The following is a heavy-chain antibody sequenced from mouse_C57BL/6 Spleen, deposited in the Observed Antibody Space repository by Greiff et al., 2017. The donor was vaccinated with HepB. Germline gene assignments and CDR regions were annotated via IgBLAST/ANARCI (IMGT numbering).Heavy chain of an antibody. Sequence: ESGPGLVKPSQSLSLTCSVTGYSITSGYYWNWIRQFPGNKLEWMGYISYDGSNNYNPSLKNRISITRDTSKNQFFLKLNSVTTEDTATYYCAREEDYYGSSAWFAYWGQGTLVTVSA. CDR1: GYSITSGYY. D-gene: IGHD1-1*01. CDR2: ISYDGSN. V-gene: IGHV3-6*01. J-gene: IGHJ3*01. CDR3: AREEDYYGSSAWFAY.